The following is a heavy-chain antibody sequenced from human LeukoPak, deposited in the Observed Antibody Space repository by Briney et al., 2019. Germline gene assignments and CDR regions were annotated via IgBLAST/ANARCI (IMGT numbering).Heavy chain of an antibody. V-gene: IGHV3-48*03. CDR3: ARGGGDYDYVWGSYRYTPNFDY. D-gene: IGHD3-16*02. CDR2: ISSSGSTI. Sequence: SGGSLRLSCAASGFTFSSYEMNWVRQAPGKGLEWVPYISSSGSTIYYADSVKGRFTISRDNAKNSLYLQMNSLRAEDTAVYYCARGGGDYDYVWGSYRYTPNFDYWGQGTLVTVSS. CDR1: GFTFSSYE. J-gene: IGHJ4*02.